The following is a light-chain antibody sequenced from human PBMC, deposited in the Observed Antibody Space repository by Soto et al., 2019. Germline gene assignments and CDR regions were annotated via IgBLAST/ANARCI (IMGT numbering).Light chain of an antibody. CDR1: QSVLYSSNSKNY. J-gene: IGKJ2*01. V-gene: IGKV4-1*01. Sequence: DIVMSQSPDSLTVSLGERATINCKSSQSVLYSSNSKNYLAWYQQKPGQPPKLLLYWASTRESGVPDRFSGSGSGTDFTLTISSLQAEDVAVYYCHQFYNSPYTFGQGTRLDIK. CDR2: WAS. CDR3: HQFYNSPYT.